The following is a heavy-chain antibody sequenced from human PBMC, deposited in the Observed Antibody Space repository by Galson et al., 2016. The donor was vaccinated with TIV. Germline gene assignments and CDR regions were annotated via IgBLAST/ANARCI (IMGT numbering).Heavy chain of an antibody. Sequence: SLRLSCAASGFTFGDYFMNWIRQAPGKGLEWVSYSSTSGNTIYYADSVKGRITISRDNAKNSLFLQMNSLRAEDTAVYYCVRGWRPYYNHYYAMDVWGQGTTVNVSS. CDR1: GFTFGDYF. J-gene: IGHJ6*02. D-gene: IGHD2-15*01. CDR3: VRGWRPYYNHYYAMDV. V-gene: IGHV3-11*01. CDR2: SSTSGNTI.